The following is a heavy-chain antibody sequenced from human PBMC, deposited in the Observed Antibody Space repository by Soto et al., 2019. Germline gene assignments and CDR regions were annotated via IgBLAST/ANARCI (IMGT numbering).Heavy chain of an antibody. D-gene: IGHD2-2*01. CDR1: GFTFSSYE. CDR2: ISSSGSTI. J-gene: IGHJ6*02. V-gene: IGHV3-48*03. Sequence: EVQLVESGGGLVQPGGSLRLSCAASGFTFSSYEMNWVRQAPGKGLEWVSYISSSGSTIYYADSVKGRFTISRDNAKNSLYLQMNSLRGEDTAVYYCARMLYVVVGGWPEWNYYYGMDVWGQGTTVTVSS. CDR3: ARMLYVVVGGWPEWNYYYGMDV.